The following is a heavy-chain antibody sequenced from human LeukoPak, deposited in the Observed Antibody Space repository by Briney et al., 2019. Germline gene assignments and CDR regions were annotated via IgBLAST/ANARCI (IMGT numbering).Heavy chain of an antibody. Sequence: PGGSLRLSCAASGFTFSSYAMSWVRQAPGKGLEWVSAISGSGGSTYYADSVKGRFTISRDNSKNTLYLQMNSLRAEDTAVYYCAKGGSIAAADTYYFDYWGQGTLVTVSS. CDR3: AKGGSIAAADTYYFDY. J-gene: IGHJ4*02. CDR1: GFTFSSYA. D-gene: IGHD6-13*01. V-gene: IGHV3-23*01. CDR2: ISGSGGST.